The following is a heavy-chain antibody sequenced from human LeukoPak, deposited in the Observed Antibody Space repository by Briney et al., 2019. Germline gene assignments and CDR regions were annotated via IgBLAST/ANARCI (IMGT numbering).Heavy chain of an antibody. Sequence: SETLSLTCSASGASTSRRYWSWIRQSPGRTLEWIGHIYDGRDTKYNPSLTSRVTISVDTSRNQFSLSLTSVTAADTAIYYCAQTTGWPGFDFWGPGALVTVPS. V-gene: IGHV4-59*08. D-gene: IGHD6-19*01. CDR2: IYDGRDT. J-gene: IGHJ4*02. CDR3: AQTTGWPGFDF. CDR1: GASTSRRY.